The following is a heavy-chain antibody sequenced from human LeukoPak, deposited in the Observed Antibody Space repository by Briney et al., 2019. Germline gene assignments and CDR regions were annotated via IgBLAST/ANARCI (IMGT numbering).Heavy chain of an antibody. CDR2: TRNKANSHTT. Sequence: PGGSLRLSCAASGFTFSDHYMDWVRQAPGKGLEWVGRTRNKANSHTTEYAASVKGRFSISRDDSKNSLYLQMNSLKSEDTAVYYCVRAGSGWYDWGQGTLVTVSS. CDR3: VRAGSGWYD. CDR1: GFTFSDHY. J-gene: IGHJ4*02. D-gene: IGHD6-19*01. V-gene: IGHV3-72*01.